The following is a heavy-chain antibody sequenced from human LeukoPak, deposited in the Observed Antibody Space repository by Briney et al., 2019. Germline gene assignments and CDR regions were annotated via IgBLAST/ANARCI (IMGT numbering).Heavy chain of an antibody. V-gene: IGHV4-34*01. CDR3: ARAGESLFDY. CDR2: INHSGST. D-gene: IGHD1-26*01. CDR1: GGSFSGYY. Sequence: SETLSLTCAVYGGSFSGYYWSWIRQPPGKGLEWIGEINHSGSTNYNPSLKSRVTISVDTSKNQFSLKLSPVTAADTAVYYCARAGESLFDYWGQGTLVTVSS. J-gene: IGHJ4*02.